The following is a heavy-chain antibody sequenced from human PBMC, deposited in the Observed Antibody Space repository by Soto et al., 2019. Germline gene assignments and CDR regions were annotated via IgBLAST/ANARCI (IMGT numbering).Heavy chain of an antibody. CDR2: TGLNGRTT. CDR1: GFTFSMSA. J-gene: IGHJ4*02. CDR3: ATVHSTSRSFDY. Sequence: EVQLLESGGGLVQPGGSLRLSCAASGFTFSMSAMTWVRQAPGKGLEWVSTTGLNGRTTYYADSVKGRFTVSRDNSKNTLDLHMSSLRAEDTAVYHCATVHSTSRSFDYWGQGTLVTVSS. V-gene: IGHV3-23*01. D-gene: IGHD6-6*01.